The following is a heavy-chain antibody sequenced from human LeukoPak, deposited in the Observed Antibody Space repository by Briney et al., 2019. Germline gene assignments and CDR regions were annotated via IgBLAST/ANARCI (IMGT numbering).Heavy chain of an antibody. CDR1: GFTFSSYA. D-gene: IGHD3-3*01. CDR2: ISGSGGST. V-gene: IGHV3-23*01. Sequence: GGSLRLSCAASGFTFSSYAMSWIRQAPGKGLEWVSAISGSGGSTYYADSVKGRFTISRDNSKITLYLQMNSLRAEDTAVYYCAKEVGSIYDFWSGYYNVFDYWGQGTLVTVSS. J-gene: IGHJ4*02. CDR3: AKEVGSIYDFWSGYYNVFDY.